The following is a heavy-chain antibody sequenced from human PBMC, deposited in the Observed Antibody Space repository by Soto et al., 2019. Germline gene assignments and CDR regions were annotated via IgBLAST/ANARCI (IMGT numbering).Heavy chain of an antibody. V-gene: IGHV1-69*10. D-gene: IGHD2-15*01. J-gene: IGHJ6*02. CDR3: ARRDCSGGSCYSYYYGMDV. Sequence: ASVKVSCKASGGTFSSYAISWVRQAPGQGLEWMGGIIPILGIANYEQKFQGRVTITADKSTSTAYMELSSLRSEDTAVYYCARRDCSGGSCYSYYYGMDVWDQGTTVTVSS. CDR2: IIPILGIA. CDR1: GGTFSSYA.